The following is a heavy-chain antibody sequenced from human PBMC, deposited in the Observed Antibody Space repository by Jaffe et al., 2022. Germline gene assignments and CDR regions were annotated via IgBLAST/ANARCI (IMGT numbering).Heavy chain of an antibody. CDR2: MNPNSGNT. Sequence: QVQLVQSGAEVKKPGASVKVSCKASGYTFTSYDINWVRQATGQGLEWMGWMNPNSGNTGYAQKFQGRVTMTRNTSISTAYMELSSLRSEDTAVYYCARGIPTSFPVTTYIYYYYYMDVWGKGTTVTVSS. CDR1: GYTFTSYD. V-gene: IGHV1-8*01. CDR3: ARGIPTSFPVTTYIYYYYYMDV. D-gene: IGHD4-17*01. J-gene: IGHJ6*03.